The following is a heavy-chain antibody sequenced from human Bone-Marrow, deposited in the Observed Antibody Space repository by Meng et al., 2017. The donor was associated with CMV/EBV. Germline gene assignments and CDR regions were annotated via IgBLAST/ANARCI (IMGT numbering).Heavy chain of an antibody. D-gene: IGHD2-8*02. V-gene: IGHV4-61*02. CDR3: ARDLYCTATTCMSY. CDR1: GGYISSGSYY. CDR2: IYTKGST. Sequence: TGGYISSGSYYWSWIRQPAGKGLEWIGRIYTKGSTNYNPSLNSRVTISIDTSKNQFSLKLISVTAADTAVYYCARDLYCTATTCMSYWGQGTLVTVSS. J-gene: IGHJ4*02.